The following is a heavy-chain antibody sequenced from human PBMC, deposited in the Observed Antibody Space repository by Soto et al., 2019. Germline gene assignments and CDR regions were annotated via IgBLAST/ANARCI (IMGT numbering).Heavy chain of an antibody. CDR3: ARAPLLWCGELLGGDS. CDR1: GFTFSSYG. Sequence: QVQLVESGGGVVQPCRSLRLSCAASGFTFSSYGMHWVRQAPGKGLEWVAVIWYDGSNKYYADSLKGRFTISRDNSKNTLNLQMNSLRAEDTAVYYCARAPLLWCGELLGGDSWGQGTLVTVSS. D-gene: IGHD3-10*01. CDR2: IWYDGSNK. V-gene: IGHV3-33*01. J-gene: IGHJ4*02.